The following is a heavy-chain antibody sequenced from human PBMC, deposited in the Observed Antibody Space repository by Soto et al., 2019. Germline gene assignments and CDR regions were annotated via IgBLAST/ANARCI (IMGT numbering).Heavy chain of an antibody. CDR3: AKDQGGGGSSSDY. J-gene: IGHJ4*02. Sequence: GGSLRLSCAASGFTFSTYGMHWVRQAPGRGLEWVAVISYDGSNKNYADSVKGRFIISRDNSKNTLYLQMNSLRAEDTAVYYCAKDQGGGGSSSDYWGQGTLVTVSS. D-gene: IGHD3-16*01. CDR2: ISYDGSNK. V-gene: IGHV3-30*18. CDR1: GFTFSTYG.